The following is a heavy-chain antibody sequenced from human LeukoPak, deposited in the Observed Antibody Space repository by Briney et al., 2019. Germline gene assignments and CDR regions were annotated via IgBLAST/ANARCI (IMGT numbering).Heavy chain of an antibody. Sequence: GGSLRLSCSASGFTVSSNFMGWVRQAPGKGLGWVSVIYSGDSTYYADSVKGRFTIFRDNSKNTLYLQMNSLRAEDTAVYYCARSSAGYYYYYGMDVWGQGTTVTVSS. V-gene: IGHV3-66*02. D-gene: IGHD6-13*01. CDR3: ARSSAGYYYYYGMDV. CDR2: IYSGDST. CDR1: GFTVSSNF. J-gene: IGHJ6*02.